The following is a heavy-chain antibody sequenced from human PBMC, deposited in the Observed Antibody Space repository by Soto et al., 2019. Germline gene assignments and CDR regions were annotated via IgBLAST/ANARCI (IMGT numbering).Heavy chain of an antibody. V-gene: IGHV3-48*01. CDR2: ISSSSSTI. Sequence: GGSLRLSCAASGFTFSSYSMNWVRQAPGKGLEWVSYISSSSSTIYYADSVKGRFTISRDNAKNSLYLQMNSLRAEDTAVYYCARVHVAYCGGDCYSFAFDIWGQGTMVTVSS. J-gene: IGHJ3*02. D-gene: IGHD2-21*01. CDR3: ARVHVAYCGGDCYSFAFDI. CDR1: GFTFSSYS.